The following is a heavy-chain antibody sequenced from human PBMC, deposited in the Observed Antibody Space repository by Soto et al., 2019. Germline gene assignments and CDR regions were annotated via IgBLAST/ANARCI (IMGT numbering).Heavy chain of an antibody. D-gene: IGHD2-21*01. V-gene: IGHV4-59*01. CDR1: GGSFTTYH. Sequence: SETLSLTCTVSGGSFTTYHCSWIPQPPGKGLEWIGGYSGFTDYNPSLESRVTIPVDTSKNQFSLKKNSLTTADTAVYYCARDLWGYRGVERYPLGFWGQGTTVNFS. J-gene: IGHJ6*02. CDR3: ARDLWGYRGVERYPLGF. CDR2: YSGFT.